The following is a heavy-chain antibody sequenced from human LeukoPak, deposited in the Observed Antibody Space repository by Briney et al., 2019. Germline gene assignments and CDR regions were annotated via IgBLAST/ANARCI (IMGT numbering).Heavy chain of an antibody. J-gene: IGHJ4*02. CDR2: INHSGST. CDR3: ASVPYYHDSSGHFDY. CDR1: GGSFSGYY. D-gene: IGHD3-22*01. V-gene: IGHV4-34*01. Sequence: MASETLSLTCAVYGGSFSGYYWSWIRQPPGKGLEWIGEINHSGSTNYNPSLKSRVTISVDTSKNQFSLKLSSVTAADTAVYYCASVPYYHDSSGHFDYWGQGTLVTVSS.